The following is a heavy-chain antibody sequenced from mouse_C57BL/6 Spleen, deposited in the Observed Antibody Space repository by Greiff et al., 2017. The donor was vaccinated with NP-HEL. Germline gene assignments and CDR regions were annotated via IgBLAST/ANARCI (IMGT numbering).Heavy chain of an antibody. CDR1: GYTFTSYW. Sequence: QVQLKQPGAELVKPGASVKLSCKASGYTFTSYWMHWVKQRPGRGLEWIGRIDPNSGGTKYNEKFKSKATLTVDKPSSTAYMQLSSLTSEDSAVYYCARYHYGYDDGYAMDYWGQGTSVTVSS. V-gene: IGHV1-72*01. J-gene: IGHJ4*01. D-gene: IGHD2-2*01. CDR3: ARYHYGYDDGYAMDY. CDR2: IDPNSGGT.